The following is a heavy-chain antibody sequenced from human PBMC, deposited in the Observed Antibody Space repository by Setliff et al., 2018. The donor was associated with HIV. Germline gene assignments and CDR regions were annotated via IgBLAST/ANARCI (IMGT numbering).Heavy chain of an antibody. CDR2: IYQSGSI. J-gene: IGHJ5*02. CDR3: ARPRRVRSRAWYWFDI. V-gene: IGHV4-38-2*01. D-gene: IGHD6-19*01. Sequence: KTSETLSLTCAASGYSINSGFSRAWIRQPPGQGPQWIGSIYQSGSIYYNPSLQSRVTISVAASKNQFSLNLFSVTAADTAVYYCARPRRVRSRAWYWFDIWGQGTLVTVSS. CDR1: GYSINSGFS.